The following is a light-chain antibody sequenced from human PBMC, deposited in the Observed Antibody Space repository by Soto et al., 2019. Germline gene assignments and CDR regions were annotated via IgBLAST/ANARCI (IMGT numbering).Light chain of an antibody. J-gene: IGKJ2*01. CDR3: QQRSNWPPKYT. CDR1: HGISTY. Sequence: EIVLTQSPATLSLSPGERATLSCRASHGISTYVAWYQQKPGQAPRLLIYDASTRATGIPARFSGSGSGTDFTLTISSLEPEDFAVYYCQQRSNWPPKYTFGQGTKLEIK. CDR2: DAS. V-gene: IGKV3-11*01.